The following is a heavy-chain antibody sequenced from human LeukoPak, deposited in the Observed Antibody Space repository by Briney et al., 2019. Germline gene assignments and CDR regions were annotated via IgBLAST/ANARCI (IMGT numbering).Heavy chain of an antibody. V-gene: IGHV3-30*02. CDR1: GFTFSSYG. D-gene: IGHD3-16*01. CDR2: TRYDGRNK. CDR3: AKDTPLCYFDY. J-gene: IGHJ4*02. Sequence: GGSLRLSCAASGFTFSSYGMHWVRQAPGKGLQWVAFTRYDGRNKYHADSVKGRFTISRDNSKNTLYLEMNSLRADDTAVYYCAKDTPLCYFDYWGQGTLVTVSS.